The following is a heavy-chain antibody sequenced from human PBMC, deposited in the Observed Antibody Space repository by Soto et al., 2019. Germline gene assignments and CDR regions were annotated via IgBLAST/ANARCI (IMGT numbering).Heavy chain of an antibody. CDR2: IWYDGSNA. D-gene: IGHD6-19*01. CDR3: VGNPGIAVAGTY. Sequence: GSLRLSCAASGFTFSTYGMHWVRQAPGKGLEWVAVIWYDGSNAYYADSVKGRFTISRDNSKNTLYLQMNSLRVEDTAVYYCVGNPGIAVAGTYWGQGTLVTVSS. CDR1: GFTFSTYG. V-gene: IGHV3-33*01. J-gene: IGHJ4*02.